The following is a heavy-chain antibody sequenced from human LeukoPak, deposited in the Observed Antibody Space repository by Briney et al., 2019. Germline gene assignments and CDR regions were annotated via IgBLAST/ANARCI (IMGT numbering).Heavy chain of an antibody. Sequence: PGRSLRLSCAASGFTFSSYAMHWVRQAPGKGLEWVAVISYDGSNKYYADSVKGRFTISRDNSKNTLYLQMNSLRAEDTAVYYCARELQLERLAFGKEGSAFDYWGQGTLVTVSS. V-gene: IGHV3-30*04. CDR2: ISYDGSNK. J-gene: IGHJ4*02. CDR1: GFTFSSYA. D-gene: IGHD1-1*01. CDR3: ARELQLERLAFGKEGSAFDY.